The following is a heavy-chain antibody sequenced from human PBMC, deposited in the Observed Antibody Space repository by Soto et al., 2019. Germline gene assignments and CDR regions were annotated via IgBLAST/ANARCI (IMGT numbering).Heavy chain of an antibody. CDR3: AKVPPTNYYYYYYMDV. CDR1: GFTFSRYA. CDR2: ISGSGGST. J-gene: IGHJ6*03. V-gene: IGHV3-23*01. Sequence: GSLRLSYAASGFTFSRYAISWVRQAPGKGLEWVSAISGSGGSTYYADSVKGRFTISRDNSKNTLYLQMNSLRAEDTAVYYCAKVPPTNYYYYYYMDVWGKGTTVTVSS.